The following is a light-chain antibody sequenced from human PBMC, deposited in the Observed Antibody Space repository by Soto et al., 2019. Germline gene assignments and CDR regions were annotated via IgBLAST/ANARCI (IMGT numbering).Light chain of an antibody. CDR3: QQFNSYPWT. V-gene: IGKV1-13*02. J-gene: IGKJ1*01. CDR1: QGIRSS. CDR2: EAS. Sequence: AIQLTQSPSSLSASVGDRVTITCRARQGIRSSLAWFQQKAGNPPKVLIYEASVLETGVSSRFSGSGSGTDFTLSISSLQPEDFATYYCQQFNSYPWTFGQGTTVEVK.